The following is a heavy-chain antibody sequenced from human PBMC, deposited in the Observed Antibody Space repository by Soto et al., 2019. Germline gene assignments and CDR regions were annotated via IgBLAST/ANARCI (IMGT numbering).Heavy chain of an antibody. Sequence: QAQLVQSGAEVKTPGASVKVSCKTSAYAFNTYAINWVRQAPGQGLEWLGSIFPYTGDTHYSQNLQARVTMTADTSTTTAYREMTTLTSNDTAVNYCTRGGLSSCWRLDFWGGGPLASVS. CDR3: TRGGLSSCWRLDF. J-gene: IGHJ4*02. V-gene: IGHV1-18*04. D-gene: IGHD6-13*01. CDR2: IFPYTGDT. CDR1: AYAFNTYA.